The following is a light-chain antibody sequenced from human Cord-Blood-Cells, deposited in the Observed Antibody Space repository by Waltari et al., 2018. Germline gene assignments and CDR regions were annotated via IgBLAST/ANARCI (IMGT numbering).Light chain of an antibody. V-gene: IGKV1-8*01. J-gene: IGKJ3*01. CDR3: QQYYSNPFT. Sequence: IRMTQSPSSLSASTGDRVTITCRGSQGISSYLAWYQQKPGKAPKLLIYAASTFQSGVPSRFSGSGSGTDFTLTISCLQSEDFATNYCQQYYSNPFTFGPGTKVDIK. CDR1: QGISSY. CDR2: AAS.